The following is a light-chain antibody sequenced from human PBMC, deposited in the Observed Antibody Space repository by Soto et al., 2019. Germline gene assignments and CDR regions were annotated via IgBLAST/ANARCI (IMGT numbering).Light chain of an antibody. CDR2: GAS. CDR1: QSVSSSY. V-gene: IGKV3-20*01. CDR3: QQYGSSFT. Sequence: EIVLTQSPGTLSLSPGERATLSCRASQSVSSSYLAWYQQKPGQAPRLLIYGASSRATGIPDRFSGSGSGTDFTLTISRLEPEDFAVYYCQQYGSSFTFGXGTKXDIK. J-gene: IGKJ3*01.